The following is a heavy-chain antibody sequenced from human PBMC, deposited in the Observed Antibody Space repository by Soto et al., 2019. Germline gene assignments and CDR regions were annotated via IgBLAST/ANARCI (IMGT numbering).Heavy chain of an antibody. V-gene: IGHV3-23*01. CDR1: GFIFSSYA. J-gene: IGHJ5*02. D-gene: IGHD6-19*01. Sequence: GGPLRRSFASSGFIFSSYAMKLAREAPGKWMEWFSTITGSSDSTYYADSVKGRFTISRDNSKNTLFLQMNSLRVEDTAVYYCANAVPATFGFHPWGQGTLVTSPQ. CDR2: ITGSSDST. CDR3: ANAVPATFGFHP.